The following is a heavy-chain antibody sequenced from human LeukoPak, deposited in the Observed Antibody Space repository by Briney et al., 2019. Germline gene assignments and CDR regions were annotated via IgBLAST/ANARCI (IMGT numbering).Heavy chain of an antibody. V-gene: IGHV4-34*01. CDR1: GGSFSGYF. D-gene: IGHD6-13*01. CDR2: INHKGST. J-gene: IGHJ4*02. Sequence: AETLSLTCAVYGGSFSGYFWTWIRQRPGKGREWIGGINHKGSTNCNPSLRSRLTISVDKSKNQVSLKLSSVTAADTAVYFCTRAGAQQQLVDFWGQGTLVSVSS. CDR3: TRAGAQQQLVDF.